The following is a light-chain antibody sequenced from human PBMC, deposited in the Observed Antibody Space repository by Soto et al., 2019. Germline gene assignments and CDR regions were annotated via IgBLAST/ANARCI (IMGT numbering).Light chain of an antibody. CDR3: CSYAGSYTLI. CDR1: SSDVGGYNY. J-gene: IGLJ2*01. Sequence: QAVVTQPRSVSGSPGQSVTVSCTGSSSDVGGYNYVSWYQQHPGKAPKLLISDVANRASGVPDRFSGSKSGNTASLTISGLQPDDEAEYFCCSYAGSYTLIFGGGTKLTVL. V-gene: IGLV2-11*01. CDR2: DVA.